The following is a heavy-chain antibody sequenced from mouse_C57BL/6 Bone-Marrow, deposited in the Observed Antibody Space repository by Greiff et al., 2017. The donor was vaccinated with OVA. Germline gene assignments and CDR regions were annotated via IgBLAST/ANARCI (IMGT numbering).Heavy chain of an antibody. CDR3: ARISIVHWYFDV. D-gene: IGHD2-12*01. CDR2: IDPNSGGT. CDR1: GYTFTSYW. V-gene: IGHV1-72*01. J-gene: IGHJ1*03. Sequence: VKLQQPGAELVKPGASVKLSCKASGYTFTSYWMHWVKQRPGRGLEWIGRIDPNSGGTKYNEKFKSKATLTVDKPSSTAYMQLSSLTSEESAVYDGARISIVHWYFDVWGTGTTVTVSS.